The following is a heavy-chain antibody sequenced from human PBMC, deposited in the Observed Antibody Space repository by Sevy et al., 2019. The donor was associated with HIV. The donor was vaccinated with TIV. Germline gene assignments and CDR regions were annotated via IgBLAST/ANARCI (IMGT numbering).Heavy chain of an antibody. D-gene: IGHD1-26*01. J-gene: IGHJ4*02. V-gene: IGHV3-74*01. CDR1: GFTFSNYW. Sequence: GGSLRLSCAASGFTFSNYWMHWVRQAPGKGLVWVSHINSDGSSTNYADSVKGRFTISRDNAKNTLYLQMNSLRAEDTAVYYCAREYSGTYYYFDYWGQGTLVTVSS. CDR3: AREYSGTYYYFDY. CDR2: INSDGSST.